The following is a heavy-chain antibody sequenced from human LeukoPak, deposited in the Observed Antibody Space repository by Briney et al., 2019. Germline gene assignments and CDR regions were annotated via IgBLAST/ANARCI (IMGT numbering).Heavy chain of an antibody. CDR1: GGSFSGYY. Sequence: PSETLSLTCAVYGGSFSGYYWSWIRQPPGKGLEWIGEINHSGRTNYNPSLKSRVTISVDTSKNQFSLKLSSVTAADTAVYYCARGVYYGDYGPLYHLDDWGQGTLVTVSS. J-gene: IGHJ4*02. CDR3: ARGVYYGDYGPLYHLDD. D-gene: IGHD4-17*01. CDR2: INHSGRT. V-gene: IGHV4-34*01.